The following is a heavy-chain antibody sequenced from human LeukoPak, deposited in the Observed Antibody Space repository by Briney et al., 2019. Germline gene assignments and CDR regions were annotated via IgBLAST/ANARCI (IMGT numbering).Heavy chain of an antibody. CDR3: ARRYCSSTSCPTGFLVLSSYYYYMDV. CDR2: ISGSGSST. V-gene: IGHV3-23*01. Sequence: SGGSLRLSCAGSGFTFSSYAMSWVRQAPGKGLEWVSAISGSGSSTYYADSAKGRFTISRDNSKNTLYLQMNSLRAEDTAVYYCARRYCSSTSCPTGFLVLSSYYYYMDVWGKGTTVTVSS. J-gene: IGHJ6*03. D-gene: IGHD2-2*01. CDR1: GFTFSSYA.